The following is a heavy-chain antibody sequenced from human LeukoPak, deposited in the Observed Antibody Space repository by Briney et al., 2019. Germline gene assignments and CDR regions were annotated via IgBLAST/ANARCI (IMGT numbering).Heavy chain of an antibody. V-gene: IGHV4-34*01. Sequence: PSETLSLTCAVYGGSFSGYYWSWIRQPPGKGLEWIGEINHSGSTNYNPSLKSRVTISVDTSKNQFSLKLSSVTAADTAVYYCASGIVVARRNWFDPWGQGTLVTASS. CDR1: GGSFSGYY. CDR2: INHSGST. CDR3: ASGIVVARRNWFDP. J-gene: IGHJ5*02. D-gene: IGHD2-2*01.